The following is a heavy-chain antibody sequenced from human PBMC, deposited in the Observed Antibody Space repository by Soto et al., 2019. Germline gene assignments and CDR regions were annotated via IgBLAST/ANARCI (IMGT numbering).Heavy chain of an antibody. J-gene: IGHJ6*02. D-gene: IGHD3-10*01. CDR3: AREGDYYGSGSYYRSRQYYYSGMDV. Sequence: GASVKVSCKASGGTFSSYAISWVRQTPGQGLEWMGGIIPIFGTANYAQKVQGRVTITADESTSTAYMDLSSLRSEDTAVYYCAREGDYYGSGSYYRSRQYYYSGMDVWGQGTTVTVSS. CDR2: IIPIFGTA. CDR1: GGTFSSYA. V-gene: IGHV1-69*13.